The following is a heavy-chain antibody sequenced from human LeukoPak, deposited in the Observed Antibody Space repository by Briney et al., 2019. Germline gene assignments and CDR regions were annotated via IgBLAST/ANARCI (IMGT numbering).Heavy chain of an antibody. J-gene: IGHJ4*02. V-gene: IGHV3-21*01. CDR3: ARIGAGSSRDY. Sequence: GGSLRLSCAASGFTFTTYTMNWVRQAPGKGLEWVSSISSGSGHIYYADSMKGRFTISRDNAKSSLYLQMNSLRAEDTAVYYCARIGAGSSRDYWGQGTLVTVSS. D-gene: IGHD6-13*01. CDR1: GFTFTTYT. CDR2: ISSGSGHI.